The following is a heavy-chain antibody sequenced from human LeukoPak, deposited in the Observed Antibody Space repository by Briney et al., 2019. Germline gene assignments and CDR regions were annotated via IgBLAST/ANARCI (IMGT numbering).Heavy chain of an antibody. J-gene: IGHJ4*02. Sequence: SVKVSCKASGFTFTSSAMQWVRQARGQRLEWIGWVVVGSGNTNYAQKFQERVTITRDMSTSTAYMELSSLRSEDTAVYYCAAGAPEPYYFDYWGQGTLVTVSS. CDR3: AAGAPEPYYFDY. V-gene: IGHV1-58*02. CDR2: VVVGSGNT. CDR1: GFTFTSSA.